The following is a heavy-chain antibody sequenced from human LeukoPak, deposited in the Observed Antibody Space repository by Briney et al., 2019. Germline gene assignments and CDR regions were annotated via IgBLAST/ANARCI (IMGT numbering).Heavy chain of an antibody. CDR1: GFTFSSYA. CDR2: ISYGGSNK. Sequence: GGSLRLSCAASGFTFSSYAMHWVRQAPGKGLEWVAVISYGGSNKYYADSVKGRFTISRDNSKNTLYLQMNSLRAEDTAVYYCASPTYYYDSSGYYFGDYWGQGTLVTVSS. J-gene: IGHJ4*02. CDR3: ASPTYYYDSSGYYFGDY. D-gene: IGHD3-22*01. V-gene: IGHV3-30-3*01.